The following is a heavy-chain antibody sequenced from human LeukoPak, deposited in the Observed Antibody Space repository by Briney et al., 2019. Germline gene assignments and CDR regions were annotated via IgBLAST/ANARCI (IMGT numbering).Heavy chain of an antibody. J-gene: IGHJ4*02. CDR2: TRNKANSYST. V-gene: IGHV3-72*01. CDR1: GFTFSDHY. D-gene: IGHD5-12*01. Sequence: GGSLILSCAASGFTFSDHYVDWVRQAPGKGLEWVGRTRNKANSYSTEYAASVEGRFTISRDDLNDSMYLQMNSLKTEDTAVYYCTTSGYDYRFFENWGQGTLLTVSS. CDR3: TTSGYDYRFFEN.